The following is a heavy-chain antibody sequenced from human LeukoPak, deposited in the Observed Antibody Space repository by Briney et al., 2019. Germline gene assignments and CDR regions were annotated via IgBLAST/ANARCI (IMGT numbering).Heavy chain of an antibody. CDR3: ARVIGSMVRGVILVY. CDR2: MNPNSGNT. Sequence: ASVKVSCKASGYTFTSYDINWVRQATGQGLEWMGWMNPNSGNTGYAQKFQGRVTMTRNTSISTAYMELSSLRSADTAVYYCARVIGSMVRGVILVYWGQGTLATVSS. J-gene: IGHJ4*02. CDR1: GYTFTSYD. V-gene: IGHV1-8*01. D-gene: IGHD3-10*01.